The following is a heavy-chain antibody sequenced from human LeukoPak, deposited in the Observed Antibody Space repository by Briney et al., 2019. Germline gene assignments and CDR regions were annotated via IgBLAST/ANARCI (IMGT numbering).Heavy chain of an antibody. CDR2: ISAYNGNT. CDR1: GYTFTSYG. Sequence: ASVKVSCKASGYTFTSYGISWVRQAPGHGLEWMGWISAYNGNTNYAQKLQGRVTMTTDTSTSTAYMELRSLRSDDTAVYYCARDPSYYDILTGYSRPSPFDYWGQGTLVTVSS. CDR3: ARDPSYYDILTGYSRPSPFDY. J-gene: IGHJ4*02. V-gene: IGHV1-18*01. D-gene: IGHD3-9*01.